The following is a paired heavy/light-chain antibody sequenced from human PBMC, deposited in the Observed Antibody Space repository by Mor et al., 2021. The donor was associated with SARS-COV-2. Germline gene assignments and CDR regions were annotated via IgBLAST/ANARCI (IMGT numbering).Light chain of an antibody. J-gene: IGKJ2*01. V-gene: IGKV1-39*01. CDR1: QSVTNY. CDR2: AAS. Sequence: DIQMTQSPSSLSASVGDRVTITCRTSQSVTNYLNWYQQKPGRAPKLLIYAASSLQSGVPSRFSGSGSGTDFTLTITSLQPEDFATYYCQQSSTTPFFGQGTKLEIK. CDR3: QQSSTTPF.
Heavy chain of an antibody. CDR2: INCQSGDT. CDR3: ARGRDSGYNRALDY. J-gene: IGHJ4*02. Sequence: QVQLVQSGAEVKKPGASVKVSCKAFGYILHHYYIHWVRQAPGQGLEWMGWINCQSGDTEYSQKFKGRVTLTRDTYTSTAYITLSRLRSGDTAQYFCARGRDSGYNRALDYWGQGTPVTVSS. V-gene: IGHV1-2*02. D-gene: IGHD5-12*01. CDR1: GYILHHYY.